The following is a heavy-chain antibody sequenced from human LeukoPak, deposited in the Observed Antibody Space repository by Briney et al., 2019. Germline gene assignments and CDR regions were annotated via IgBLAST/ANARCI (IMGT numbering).Heavy chain of an antibody. D-gene: IGHD6-13*01. Sequence: ASVKVSCKASGYTFTSYGISWVRQAPGQGLEWMGWISAYNGNTNYAQKLQGRVTMTTDTSTSTAYMELRSLRSDDTAVYYCAREAIAASDMHFDYWGQGTLVTVSS. V-gene: IGHV1-18*01. J-gene: IGHJ4*02. CDR3: AREAIAASDMHFDY. CDR1: GYTFTSYG. CDR2: ISAYNGNT.